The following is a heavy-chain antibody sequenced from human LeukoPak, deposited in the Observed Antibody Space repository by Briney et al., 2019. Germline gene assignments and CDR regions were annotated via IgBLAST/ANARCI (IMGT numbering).Heavy chain of an antibody. CDR3: AKDIRRRDGYNFDY. CDR1: GFTFDDYG. Sequence: GGSLRLSCAASGFTFDDYGMSWVRQAPGKGLEWVSGINWNGGSTGYADSVKGRFTISRDNAKNSLYLQMNSLRAEDTALYYCAKDIRRRDGYNFDYWGQGTLVTVSS. CDR2: INWNGGST. D-gene: IGHD5-24*01. V-gene: IGHV3-20*04. J-gene: IGHJ4*02.